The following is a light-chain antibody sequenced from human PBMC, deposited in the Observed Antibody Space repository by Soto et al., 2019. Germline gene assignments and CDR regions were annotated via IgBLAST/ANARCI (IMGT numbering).Light chain of an antibody. V-gene: IGLV2-14*03. CDR1: SSDVDGYNY. CDR3: SSYTTSNTRQIV. J-gene: IGLJ1*01. Sequence: QSALTQPASVSGSPGQSFTISCTGTSSDVDGYNYVSWYQHHPGKAPKLIIYDVTNRPSGVSNPFSGSKSGNTASLTISGLQPEDEAYYYCSSYTTSNTRQIVFGTVTKVTVL. CDR2: DVT.